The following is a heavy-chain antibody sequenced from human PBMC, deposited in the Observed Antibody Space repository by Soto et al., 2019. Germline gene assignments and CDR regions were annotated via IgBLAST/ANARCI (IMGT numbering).Heavy chain of an antibody. D-gene: IGHD4-17*01. CDR1: GFTFSSYA. V-gene: IGHV3-23*01. J-gene: IGHJ4*02. CDR2: ISGSGGST. Sequence: EVQLLESGGGLVQPGGSLRLSCAASGFTFSSYAMSWVRQAPGKGLEWVSAISGSGGSTYYADSVKGRFTISRDNSKNPLYLQRNSLRAEDTAVYYCATNEGAGATVTKGDYWGQGTLVTVSS. CDR3: ATNEGAGATVTKGDY.